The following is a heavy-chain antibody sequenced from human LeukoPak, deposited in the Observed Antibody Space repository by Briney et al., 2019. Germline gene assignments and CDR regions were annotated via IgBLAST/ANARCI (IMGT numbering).Heavy chain of an antibody. CDR2: VST. J-gene: IGHJ4*02. Sequence: VSTNYNPSLKRRVTISVDTSKNQLSLKRRYVTAADTAVYYCGRLGAVYRYGSDLRAYYFDYWGQGTLVTVSS. V-gene: IGHV4-34*01. CDR3: GRLGAVYRYGSDLRAYYFDY. D-gene: IGHD5-18*01.